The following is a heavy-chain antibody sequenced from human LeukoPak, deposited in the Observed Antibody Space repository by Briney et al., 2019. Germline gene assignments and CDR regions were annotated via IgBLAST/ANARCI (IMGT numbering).Heavy chain of an antibody. CDR1: GYTFTSYG. D-gene: IGHD5-18*01. CDR2: ISAYNGNT. J-gene: IGHJ5*02. CDR3: ARDESGYSYGYNAWFDP. V-gene: IGHV1-18*01. Sequence: GASVKVSCKASGYTFTSYGISWVRQAPGQGLEWMGWISAYNGNTNYAQKLQGRVTMTTDTSTSTAYMELRSLRSDDTAVYYCARDESGYSYGYNAWFDPWGQGTLVTVSS.